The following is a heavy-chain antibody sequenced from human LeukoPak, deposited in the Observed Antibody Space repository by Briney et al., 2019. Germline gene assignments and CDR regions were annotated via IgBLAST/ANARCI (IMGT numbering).Heavy chain of an antibody. CDR1: GGSISSGGYS. Sequence: SETLSLTCAVSGGSISSGGYSWSWIRQPPGKGLEWIGYIYHSGSTYYNPSLKSRVTISVARFKNQFSLKLSSVTAADTAVYYCARATGGSGIEWFDPWGQGTLVTVSS. CDR2: IYHSGST. CDR3: ARATGGSGIEWFDP. J-gene: IGHJ5*02. D-gene: IGHD3-10*01. V-gene: IGHV4-30-2*01.